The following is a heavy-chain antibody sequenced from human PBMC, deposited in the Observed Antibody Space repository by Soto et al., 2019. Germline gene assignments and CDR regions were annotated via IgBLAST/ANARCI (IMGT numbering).Heavy chain of an antibody. Sequence: EVQLVESGGGLVQPGGSLRLSCVASGFTFSSYSMVWVRQAPGKGLEWISYIFVTITTIYYADSVKGRFTVSRDNTQNSLFLLMNSLRAEDTAIYYCARDKDWAFDYWGQGTLVTVPS. V-gene: IGHV3-48*04. CDR1: GFTFSSYS. J-gene: IGHJ4*02. D-gene: IGHD3-9*01. CDR2: IFVTITTI. CDR3: ARDKDWAFDY.